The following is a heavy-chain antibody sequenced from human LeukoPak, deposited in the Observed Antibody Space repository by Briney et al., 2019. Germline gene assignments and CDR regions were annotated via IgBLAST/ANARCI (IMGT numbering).Heavy chain of an antibody. V-gene: IGHV5-51*01. CDR1: GYSFITYR. J-gene: IGHJ4*02. CDR2: IYPGDSDS. CDR3: ARREYSSDWYYFDY. Sequence: GESLKISCQGSGYSFITYRIGWVRQMPGKGLEWMGIIYPGDSDSGYSPSFQGQVTISADKSISTAYLQWSSLKASDTAMYYCARREYSSDWYYFDYWGQGTLVTVSS. D-gene: IGHD6-19*01.